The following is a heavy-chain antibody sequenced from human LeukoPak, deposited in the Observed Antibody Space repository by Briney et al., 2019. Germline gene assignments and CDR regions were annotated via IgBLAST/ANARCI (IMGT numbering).Heavy chain of an antibody. J-gene: IGHJ6*02. Sequence: PPQTLSLTCTVSGVSISSGGYYWGWIRQHPGKGLEWIEYIYYSGSTYYNPSLKSRVTISVDTSKNQFSLKLSSVTAADTAVYYCAREGVVPAAMESYGMDVWGQGTTVTVSS. CDR1: GVSISSGGYY. V-gene: IGHV4-31*03. CDR3: AREGVVPAAMESYGMDV. D-gene: IGHD2-2*01. CDR2: IYYSGST.